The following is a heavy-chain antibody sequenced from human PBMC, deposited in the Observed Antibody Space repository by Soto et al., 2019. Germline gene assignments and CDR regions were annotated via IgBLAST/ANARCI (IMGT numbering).Heavy chain of an antibody. Sequence: EVQLLESGGGLVQPGGSLRLSCAASGFAFNTYAMRWVRQAPGKGLQWVSGVSGSGDNKYYAESVKGRFTISRDNSKNTMYLQMNRLRADDTAVYYCAKDTFPRYCSGGNCFYVGGANSWGQGTLVTVSS. CDR1: GFAFNTYA. CDR3: AKDTFPRYCSGGNCFYVGGANS. D-gene: IGHD2-15*01. CDR2: VSGSGDNK. V-gene: IGHV3-23*01. J-gene: IGHJ4*02.